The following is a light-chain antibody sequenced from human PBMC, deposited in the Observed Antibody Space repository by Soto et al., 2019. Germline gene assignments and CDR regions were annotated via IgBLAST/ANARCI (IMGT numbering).Light chain of an antibody. V-gene: IGKV4-1*01. CDR1: QSILYSSTNKNY. CDR3: QQYYITPLT. CDR2: WAS. J-gene: IGKJ4*01. Sequence: DIVMTQSTDSLTVSLGERATINCKSSQSILYSSTNKNYLAWYQQKPGQPPKLLIYWASTRESGVPDRFSGGGSGTDFTLTISSLQAEDVAIYYCQQYYITPLTFGGGTKVEIK.